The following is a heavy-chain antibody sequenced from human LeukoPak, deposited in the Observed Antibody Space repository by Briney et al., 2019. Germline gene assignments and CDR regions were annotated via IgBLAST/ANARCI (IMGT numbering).Heavy chain of an antibody. D-gene: IGHD6-13*01. CDR3: ARAGFSSSWPFLGWFDP. CDR1: GGTFSSYA. Sequence: ASVKVSCKASGGTFSSYAISWVRQAPGQGLEWMGGIIPIFGTANYAQKFQGRGTITADKSTSTAYMELSSLRSEDTAVYYCARAGFSSSWPFLGWFDPWGQGTLVTVSS. CDR2: IIPIFGTA. V-gene: IGHV1-69*06. J-gene: IGHJ5*02.